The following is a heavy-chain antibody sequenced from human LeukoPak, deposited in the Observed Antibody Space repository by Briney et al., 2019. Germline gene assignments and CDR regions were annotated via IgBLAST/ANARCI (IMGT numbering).Heavy chain of an antibody. V-gene: IGHV3-11*01. CDR3: ARDPPYGAFDY. CDR2: ISSSGSTI. CDR1: GFTFSDYD. D-gene: IGHD4-17*01. Sequence: GGSLRLSCAASGFTFSDYDMSWIRQAPGKGLEWVSYISSSGSTIYYADSVKGRVTISRDNAKNSLYLQMNSLRAEDTALYYCARDPPYGAFDYWGQGTLVTVSS. J-gene: IGHJ4*02.